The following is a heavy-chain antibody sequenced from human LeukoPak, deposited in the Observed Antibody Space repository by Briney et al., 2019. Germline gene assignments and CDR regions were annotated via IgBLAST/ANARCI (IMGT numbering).Heavy chain of an antibody. J-gene: IGHJ4*02. CDR3: ARDRPGVVIIPSSLDY. CDR1: GFTFSSYS. Sequence: GGSLRLSRAASGFTFSSYSMNWVRQAPGKGLEWVSSISSSSSYIYYADSVKGRFTISRDNAKNSLYLQMNSLRAEDTAVYYCARDRPGVVIIPSSLDYWGQGTLVTVSS. D-gene: IGHD3-3*01. CDR2: ISSSSSYI. V-gene: IGHV3-21*01.